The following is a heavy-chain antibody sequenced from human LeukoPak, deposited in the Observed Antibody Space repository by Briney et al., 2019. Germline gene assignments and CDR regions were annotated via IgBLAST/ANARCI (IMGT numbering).Heavy chain of an antibody. CDR2: IYSGGST. CDR3: ARFSGGDYAFGYFDY. Sequence: GGSLRLSCAASGFTVSSNYMSWVRQAPGKGLEWVSVIYSGGSTYYADSVKGRFTISRDNSKNTLYLQMNSLRAEDTAVYYCARFSGGDYAFGYFDYWGQGTLVTVSS. CDR1: GFTVSSNY. D-gene: IGHD2-21*02. V-gene: IGHV3-53*01. J-gene: IGHJ4*02.